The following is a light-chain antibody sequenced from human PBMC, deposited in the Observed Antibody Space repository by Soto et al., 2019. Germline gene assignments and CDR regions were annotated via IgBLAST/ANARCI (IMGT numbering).Light chain of an antibody. V-gene: IGKV3-15*01. CDR1: QSVSNS. Sequence: ILMTQSPPTLSVSPGERATLSCRASQSVSNSLAWYQQKPGQAPRLLIYDASTRATGIPARFSGSGSGTEFTRTISVLQAEDFAVYYCQQYNNWPPWTFGQGTKVEIK. CDR3: QQYNNWPPWT. J-gene: IGKJ1*01. CDR2: DAS.